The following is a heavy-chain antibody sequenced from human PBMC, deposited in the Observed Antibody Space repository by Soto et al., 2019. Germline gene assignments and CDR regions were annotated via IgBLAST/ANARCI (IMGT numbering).Heavy chain of an antibody. CDR1: GYSFTSLD. V-gene: IGHV1-8*01. Sequence: GASVKVSCKASGYSFTSLDINWVRQTAGQGLEWMGWMEPSTGRTGYAQKFQGRVTMTRDTSINTAYMELTTLTSDDTAFYYCARGVSAGIDYWGQGTLVTVSS. CDR3: ARGVSAGIDY. J-gene: IGHJ4*02. D-gene: IGHD6-19*01. CDR2: MEPSTGRT.